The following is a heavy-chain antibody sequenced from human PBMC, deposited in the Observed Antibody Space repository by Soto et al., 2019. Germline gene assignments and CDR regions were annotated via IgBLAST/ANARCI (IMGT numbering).Heavy chain of an antibody. Sequence: SGPTLVNPTQTLTLTCTFSGFSLSTSGVGVGWIRQPPGKALEWLALIYWNDDKRYSPSLKSRLTITKDTSKNQVVLTMTNVDPVDTATYYCAHSRVGDYVFRLDPWGQGTLVTVSS. CDR3: AHSRVGDYVFRLDP. D-gene: IGHD4-17*01. J-gene: IGHJ5*02. CDR2: IYWNDDK. CDR1: GFSLSTSGVG. V-gene: IGHV2-5*01.